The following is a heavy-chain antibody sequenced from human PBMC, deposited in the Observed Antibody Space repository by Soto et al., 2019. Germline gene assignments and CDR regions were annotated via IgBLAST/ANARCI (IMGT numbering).Heavy chain of an antibody. Sequence: EVQLVESGGGLVKPGGSLRLSCAASGFTFSSYSMNWVRQAPGKGLEWVSSISSSSSYIYYADSVKGRFTISRDNAKNSLYLQMNSLRGEDTAVYYCARVDAVMSYFDYWGQGTLVTVSS. V-gene: IGHV3-21*01. CDR2: ISSSSSYI. CDR1: GFTFSSYS. J-gene: IGHJ4*02. D-gene: IGHD4-4*01. CDR3: ARVDAVMSYFDY.